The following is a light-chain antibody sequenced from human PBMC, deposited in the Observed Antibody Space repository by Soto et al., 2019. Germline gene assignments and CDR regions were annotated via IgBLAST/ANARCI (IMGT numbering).Light chain of an antibody. CDR1: NIGSKT. V-gene: IGLV3-21*02. CDR2: DDS. Sequence: SYELTQPPSVSVAPGQTARITCGGHNIGSKTVHWYQQMPGQAPVLVIYDDSDRPSGIPERFSGSNSGNTATLTISRVEAGDEAVYYCQVWDTTSDQLYVFGTGTNVAVL. CDR3: QVWDTTSDQLYV. J-gene: IGLJ1*01.